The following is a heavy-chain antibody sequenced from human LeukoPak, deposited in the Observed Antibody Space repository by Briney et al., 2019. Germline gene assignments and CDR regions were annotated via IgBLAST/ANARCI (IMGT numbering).Heavy chain of an antibody. J-gene: IGHJ4*02. Sequence: GGSLRLSCAASGFTFSSYAMSWVRQAPGRGLEWVSVISGSGGSTYYADSVKGRFTISRDNSKNTLYLQMNSLRAEDTAVYYCAKRLPYSSGWYYFDYWGQGTLVTVSP. CDR2: ISGSGGST. CDR3: AKRLPYSSGWYYFDY. V-gene: IGHV3-23*01. CDR1: GFTFSSYA. D-gene: IGHD6-19*01.